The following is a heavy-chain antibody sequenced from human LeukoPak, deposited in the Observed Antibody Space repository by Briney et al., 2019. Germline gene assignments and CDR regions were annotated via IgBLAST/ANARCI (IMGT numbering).Heavy chain of an antibody. CDR2: ISSSSSYI. CDR3: VVAVAGQTGFDY. V-gene: IGHV3-21*01. Sequence: PGGSLRLSCAASGFTFSSYSMNWVRQAPGKGLEWVSSISSSSSYIYYADSVKGRFTISRDTAKNSLYLQMNSLRAEDTAVYYCVVAVAGQTGFDYWGQGTLVTVSS. D-gene: IGHD6-19*01. CDR1: GFTFSSYS. J-gene: IGHJ4*02.